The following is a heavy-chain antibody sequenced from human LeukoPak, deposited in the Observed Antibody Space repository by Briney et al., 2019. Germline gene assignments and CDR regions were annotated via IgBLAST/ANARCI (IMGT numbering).Heavy chain of an antibody. V-gene: IGHV1-2*06. D-gene: IGHD2-21*01. J-gene: IGHJ3*02. Sequence: ASVKVSCKPSGYTFTAYHMHWVRQAPGQGLEWMGRIIPNSGATNYAQNFQDRVTLTRDTSISTAYMELSRLRPDDTAVYFCARGISGGFDIWGQGTMATVSS. CDR3: ARGISGGFDI. CDR2: IIPNSGAT. CDR1: GYTFTAYH.